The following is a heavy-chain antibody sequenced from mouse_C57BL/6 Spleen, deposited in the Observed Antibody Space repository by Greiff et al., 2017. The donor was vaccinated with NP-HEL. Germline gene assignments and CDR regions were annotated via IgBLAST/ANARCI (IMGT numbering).Heavy chain of an antibody. CDR2: INPSSGYT. CDR3: ARSDDGYAWFAY. CDR1: GYTFTSYT. Sequence: QVQLQQSGAELARPGASVKMSCKASGYTFTSYTMHWVKQRPGQGLEWIGYINPSSGYTKYNQKFKDKATLTADKSSSTAYMQLSSLTSEDSAVYYCARSDDGYAWFAYWGQGTLVTVSA. V-gene: IGHV1-4*01. D-gene: IGHD2-3*01. J-gene: IGHJ3*01.